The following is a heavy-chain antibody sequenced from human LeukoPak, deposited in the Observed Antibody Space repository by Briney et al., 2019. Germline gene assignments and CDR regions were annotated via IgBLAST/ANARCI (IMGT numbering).Heavy chain of an antibody. CDR2: IYTSGST. J-gene: IGHJ5*02. CDR3: AGGIAVAVPNWFDP. Sequence: SETLSLTCTVSGGSISSYYWSWIRQPAGKGLEWIGRIYTSGSTNYNPSLKSRVTISVDTSKNQFSLKLSSVTAADTAVYYCAGGIAVAVPNWFDPWGQGTLVTVSS. D-gene: IGHD6-19*01. V-gene: IGHV4-4*07. CDR1: GGSISSYY.